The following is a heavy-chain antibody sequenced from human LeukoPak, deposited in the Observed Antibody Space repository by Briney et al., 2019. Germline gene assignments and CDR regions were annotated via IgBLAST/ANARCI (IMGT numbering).Heavy chain of an antibody. CDR1: GFTFSSHW. V-gene: IGHV3-74*03. CDR3: ARDGREFGDLFDY. J-gene: IGHJ4*02. D-gene: IGHD3-10*01. Sequence: GGSLGLSCAASGFTFSSHWMHWVRQAPGKGLVWVSRINSDGSSTTYADSVKGRFTISRDNAKNTLYLQMNSLRAEDTAVYYCARDGREFGDLFDYWGQGTLVTVSS. CDR2: INSDGSST.